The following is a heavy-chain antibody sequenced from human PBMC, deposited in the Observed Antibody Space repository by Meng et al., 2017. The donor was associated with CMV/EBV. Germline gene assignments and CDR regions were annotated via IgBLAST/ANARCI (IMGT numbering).Heavy chain of an antibody. D-gene: IGHD3-10*01. CDR2: IWYDGSNK. V-gene: IGHV3-33*06. J-gene: IGHJ4*02. CDR1: FSSSG. Sequence: FSSSGMHWVRQAPGNGLEWVAVIWYDGSNKYYADSVKGRFTISRDNSKNTLYLQMNSLRAEDTAVYYCAKDFSYYYGSGSSVGYFDYWGQGTLVTVSS. CDR3: AKDFSYYYGSGSSVGYFDY.